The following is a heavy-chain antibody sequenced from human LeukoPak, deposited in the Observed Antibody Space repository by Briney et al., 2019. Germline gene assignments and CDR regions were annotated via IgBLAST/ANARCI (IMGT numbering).Heavy chain of an antibody. D-gene: IGHD3-3*01. Sequence: SETLSLTCAVYGGSFSGYYWSWIRQPPGKGLEWIGEINHSGSTNYNPSLKSRVTISVDTSKNQFSLKLSSVTAADTAVYYCARVTSITIFGVVPGGFDPWGQGTLVTVSS. J-gene: IGHJ5*02. CDR2: INHSGST. CDR1: GGSFSGYY. CDR3: ARVTSITIFGVVPGGFDP. V-gene: IGHV4-34*01.